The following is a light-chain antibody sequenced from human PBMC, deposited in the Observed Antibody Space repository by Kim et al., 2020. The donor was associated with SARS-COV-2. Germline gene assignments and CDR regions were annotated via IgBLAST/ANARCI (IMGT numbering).Light chain of an antibody. V-gene: IGLV1-44*01. CDR3: AAWDDSLNSPV. CDR2: STN. CDR1: GTGIVSNT. Sequence: VTITGSGSGTGIVSNTVNACQQQPGPAPQHLISSTNERPSGVPDRISGSTSGTSASLAISGLQTEDEADYYCAAWDDSLNSPVFGTGTKVTVL. J-gene: IGLJ1*01.